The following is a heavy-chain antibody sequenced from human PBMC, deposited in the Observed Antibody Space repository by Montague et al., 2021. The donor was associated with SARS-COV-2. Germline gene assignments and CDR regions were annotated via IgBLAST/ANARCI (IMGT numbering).Heavy chain of an antibody. CDR2: VNYGGSN. Sequence: SETLSLTCTVSDDSIRRSTYYWGWIRQPPGKGLEWIGSVNYGGSNYYHPSLKSRVTMSVDTSKSQFSLKLNSVTAADTAVYYCARQLTADAEFFGYWGQGTLVTGSS. D-gene: IGHD2-8*01. CDR1: DDSIRRSTYY. CDR3: ARQLTADAEFFGY. J-gene: IGHJ4*02. V-gene: IGHV4-39*01.